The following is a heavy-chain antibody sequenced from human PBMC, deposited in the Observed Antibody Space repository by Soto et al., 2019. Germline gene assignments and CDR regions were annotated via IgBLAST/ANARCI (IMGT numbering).Heavy chain of an antibody. CDR2: IWYDGSNK. J-gene: IGHJ6*02. CDR1: GFTFSSYG. Sequence: GGSLRLSCAASGFTFSSYGMHWVRQAPGKGLEWVAVIWYDGSNKYYADSVKGRFTISRDNSKNTLYLQMNSLRAEDTAVYYCARSAYYDFWSGYYTSYNHPYYYYGMDVWGQGTTVTAP. V-gene: IGHV3-33*01. CDR3: ARSAYYDFWSGYYTSYNHPYYYYGMDV. D-gene: IGHD3-3*01.